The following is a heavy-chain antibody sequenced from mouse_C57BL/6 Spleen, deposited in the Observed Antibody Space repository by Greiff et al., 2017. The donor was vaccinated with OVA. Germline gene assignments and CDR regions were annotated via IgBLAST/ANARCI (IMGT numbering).Heavy chain of an antibody. CDR1: GFTFSSYG. V-gene: IGHV5-6*01. CDR3: ARLKEGYYDY. CDR2: ISSGGSYT. D-gene: IGHD2-3*01. Sequence: EVQRVESGGDLVKPGGSLKLSCAASGFTFSSYGMSWVRQTPDKRLEWVATISSGGSYTYYPDSVKGRFTISRDNAKNTLYLQMSSLKSEDTAMYYCARLKEGYYDYWGQGTTLTVSS. J-gene: IGHJ2*01.